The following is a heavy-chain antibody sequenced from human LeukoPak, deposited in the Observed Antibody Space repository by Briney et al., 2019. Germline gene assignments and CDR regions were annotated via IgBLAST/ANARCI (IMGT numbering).Heavy chain of an antibody. CDR3: ARAGIAGATPNEIDY. CDR1: GGSFSGYY. CDR2: INHSGST. J-gene: IGHJ4*02. V-gene: IGHV4-34*01. Sequence: PSETLSPTCAVYGGSFSGYYWSWIRQPPGKGLEWIGEINHSGSTNYNPSLKSRVTISVDTSKNQFSLKLSSVTAADTAVYYCARAGIAGATPNEIDYWGQGTLVTVSS. D-gene: IGHD1-1*01.